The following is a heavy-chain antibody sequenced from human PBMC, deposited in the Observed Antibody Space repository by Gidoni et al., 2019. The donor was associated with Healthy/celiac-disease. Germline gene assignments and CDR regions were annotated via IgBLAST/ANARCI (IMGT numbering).Heavy chain of an antibody. CDR3: AKGGSMYGGFDP. V-gene: IGHV3-23*01. CDR1: GFTFSSYA. J-gene: IGHJ5*02. Sequence: EVQLLESVGGLVQPGGSLRLSCAASGFTFSSYAMSWVRQAPGKGLEWVSAISGSGGSTYYADSVKGRFTISRDNSKNTLYLQMNSLRAEDTAVYYCAKGGSMYGGFDPWGQGTLVTVSS. CDR2: ISGSGGST. D-gene: IGHD3-10*02.